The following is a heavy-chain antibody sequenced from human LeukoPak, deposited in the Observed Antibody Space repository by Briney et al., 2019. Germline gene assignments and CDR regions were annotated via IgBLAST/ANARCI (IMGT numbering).Heavy chain of an antibody. CDR3: ARGSRQLPED. CDR2: INPSDGST. J-gene: IGHJ4*02. CDR1: GYTFINDY. Sequence: VASVKVSCKALGYTFINDYVHWVRQAPRQGFEWMGIINPSDGSTSYAQKLQDRVSMTRDMSTTTVYMEMSSLTPDDTGVYYCARGSRQLPEDWGQGTRVTVSS. D-gene: IGHD2-2*01. V-gene: IGHV1-46*04.